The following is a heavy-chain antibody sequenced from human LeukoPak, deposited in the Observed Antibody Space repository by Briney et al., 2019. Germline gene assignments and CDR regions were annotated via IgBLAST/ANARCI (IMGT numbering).Heavy chain of an antibody. CDR2: FDPEDGET. V-gene: IGHV1-24*01. CDR1: GYTLTELS. CDR3: ATFTASSGYYLALYFDY. J-gene: IGHJ4*02. D-gene: IGHD3-22*01. Sequence: ASVKVSCKVSGYTLTELSMHWVRQAPGKGLAWMGGFDPEDGETIYAQKFQGRVTMTEDTSTDTAYMELSSLRSEDTAVYYCATFTASSGYYLALYFDYWGQGTLVTVSS.